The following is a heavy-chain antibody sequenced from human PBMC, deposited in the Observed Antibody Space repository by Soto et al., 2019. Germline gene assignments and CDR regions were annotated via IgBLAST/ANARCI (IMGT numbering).Heavy chain of an antibody. CDR1: GYTFTSYD. J-gene: IGHJ4*02. Sequence: QVQLVQSGAEVKKPGASVKVSCKASGYTFTSYDSNWVRQATGQGLEWMGCMNPNSGNTGYAQKFQGRVTMTRSNSVSTAYMELTGLRSDDTAVYYCARGHNYYDSSGYYGDWGQGTLVTVSS. D-gene: IGHD3-22*01. V-gene: IGHV1-8*01. CDR2: MNPNSGNT. CDR3: ARGHNYYDSSGYYGD.